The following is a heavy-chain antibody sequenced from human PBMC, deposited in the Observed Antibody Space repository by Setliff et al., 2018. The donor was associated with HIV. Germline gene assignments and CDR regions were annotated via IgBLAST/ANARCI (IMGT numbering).Heavy chain of an antibody. CDR3: ARAGYYGSASYWEYFQH. V-gene: IGHV4-59*11. Sequence: ETLSLTCTVSGGSISSHYWSWIRQPPGKGLEWIGSIYYNGITNYNPSLKSRVTVSVDTSKNQFSLKLSSVTAADTAVYYCARAGYYGSASYWEYFQHWGQGTLVTVS. D-gene: IGHD3-22*01. CDR2: IYYNGIT. J-gene: IGHJ1*01. CDR1: GGSISSHY.